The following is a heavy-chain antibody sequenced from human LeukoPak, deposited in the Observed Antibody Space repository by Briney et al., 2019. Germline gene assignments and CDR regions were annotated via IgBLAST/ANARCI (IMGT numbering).Heavy chain of an antibody. CDR2: RNPNSGNT. Sequence: ASVKVSCKASGYTFTSYDINWVRQATGQGLEWMGWRNPNSGNTGYAQKFQGRVTITRNTSISTAYMELSSLRSEDTAVYYCARATVGASTGDYWGQGTLVTVSS. D-gene: IGHD1-26*01. CDR1: GYTFTSYD. V-gene: IGHV1-8*03. J-gene: IGHJ4*02. CDR3: ARATVGASTGDY.